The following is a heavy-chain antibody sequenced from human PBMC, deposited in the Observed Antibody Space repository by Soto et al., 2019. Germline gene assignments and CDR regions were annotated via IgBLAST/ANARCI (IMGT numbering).Heavy chain of an antibody. Sequence: GGSLRLSCAASGFTFSSYWMSWVRQAPGKGLEWVANIKQDGSEKYYVDSVKGRFTISRDNAKNSLYLQMNSLRAEDTAVYYCARDESGLYDFWSGYYPIFDYWGQGTLVTVSS. V-gene: IGHV3-7*05. CDR2: IKQDGSEK. CDR1: GFTFSSYW. D-gene: IGHD3-3*01. J-gene: IGHJ4*02. CDR3: ARDESGLYDFWSGYYPIFDY.